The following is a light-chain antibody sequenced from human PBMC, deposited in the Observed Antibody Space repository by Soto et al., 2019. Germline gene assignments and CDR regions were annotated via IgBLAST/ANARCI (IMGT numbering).Light chain of an antibody. CDR3: QQSYSTPPYT. CDR2: TTS. V-gene: IGKV1-39*01. Sequence: DIQMTQSPSSLSASVGDRVTITCRASQSISNFLNWYQQKPGEAPKLLIYTTSNLHSGVPSRFSGSGSGTDFTLTISSLEPEALATYYCQQSYSTPPYTFGQGTKLQIK. J-gene: IGKJ2*01. CDR1: QSISNF.